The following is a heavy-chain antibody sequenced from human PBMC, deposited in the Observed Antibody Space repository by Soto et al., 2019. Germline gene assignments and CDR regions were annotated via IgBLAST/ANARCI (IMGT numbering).Heavy chain of an antibody. V-gene: IGHV4-34*01. J-gene: IGHJ6*02. Sequence: QVQLQQWGAGLLKPSETLSLTCAVYGGSFSGYYWSWIRQPPGKGLEWIGEINHSGSTNYNPSLKSRVTISVDTSKNQFSLKLSSVTAADTAVYYCARGAGIQLWNGMDVWGQGTTVTVSS. CDR3: ARGAGIQLWNGMDV. CDR2: INHSGST. D-gene: IGHD5-18*01. CDR1: GGSFSGYY.